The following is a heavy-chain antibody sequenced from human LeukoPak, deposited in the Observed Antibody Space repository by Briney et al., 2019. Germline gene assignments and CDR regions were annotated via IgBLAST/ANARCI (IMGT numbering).Heavy chain of an antibody. CDR2: IYSSGST. J-gene: IGHJ2*01. D-gene: IGHD2-2*01. V-gene: IGHV4-59*10. CDR3: ARGQYHLLYWYFDL. CDR1: GGSFSSYY. Sequence: SETLSLTCAVYGGSFSSYYWSWIRQPAGKGLEWIGRIYSSGSTNYNPSLKSRVTMSVDTSKNQFSLKLSSVTAADTAVYYCARGQYHLLYWYFDLWGRGTLVTVSS.